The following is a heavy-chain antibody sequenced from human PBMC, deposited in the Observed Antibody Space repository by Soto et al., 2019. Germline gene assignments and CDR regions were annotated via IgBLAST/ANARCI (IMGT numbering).Heavy chain of an antibody. CDR1: GGSVSSTSHF. CDR3: ARDRYSNSPFFDY. D-gene: IGHD6-6*01. J-gene: IGHJ4*02. Sequence: SETLSLTCTVSGGSVSSTSHFWGWIRQPPGEGLEWIGYIYYSGSTNYNPSLKSRVSMSVDTSKNQFSLKLTSVTAADTAVYYCARDRYSNSPFFDYWGQGALVTVSS. CDR2: IYYSGST. V-gene: IGHV4-61*01.